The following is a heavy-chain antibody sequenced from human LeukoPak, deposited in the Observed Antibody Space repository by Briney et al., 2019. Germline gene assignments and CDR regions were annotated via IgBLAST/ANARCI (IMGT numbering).Heavy chain of an antibody. CDR1: GGSISSGDYY. Sequence: PSQTLSLTCTVSGGSISSGDYYWSWIRQPPGKGLEWIGYIYHSGSTYYNPSLKSRVIISVDRSKNQFSLKLSSVTAADTAVYYCANADRFCSGGSCPVPDAFDFWGQGTMVTVSS. CDR3: ANADRFCSGGSCPVPDAFDF. CDR2: IYHSGST. J-gene: IGHJ3*01. V-gene: IGHV4-30-2*01. D-gene: IGHD2-15*01.